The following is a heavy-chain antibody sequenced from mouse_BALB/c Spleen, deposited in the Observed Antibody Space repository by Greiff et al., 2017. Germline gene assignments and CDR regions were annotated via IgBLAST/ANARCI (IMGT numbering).Heavy chain of an antibody. CDR3: ARLGYGNYWYFDV. V-gene: IGHV5-6-2*01. Sequence: EVQLVESGGGLVKLGGSLKLSCAASGFTFSSYYMSWVRQTPEKRLELVAAINSNGGSTYYPDTVKGRFTISRDNAKNTLYLQMSSLKSEDTALYYCARLGYGNYWYFDVWGAGTTVTVSS. CDR1: GFTFSSYY. D-gene: IGHD2-10*02. J-gene: IGHJ1*01. CDR2: INSNGGST.